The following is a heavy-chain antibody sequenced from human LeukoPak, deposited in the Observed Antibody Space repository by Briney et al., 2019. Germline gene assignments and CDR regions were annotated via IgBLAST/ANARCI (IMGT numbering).Heavy chain of an antibody. Sequence: GGSLRLSCAASGFTFSSYSMNWVRQAPGKGLEWVSSISSSSSYIYYADSVKGRFTISRDNAKNSLYLQMNSLRAEDAAVYYCARDQATTYYDYVWGSYRSPDFDYWGQGTLVTVSS. V-gene: IGHV3-21*01. CDR1: GFTFSSYS. D-gene: IGHD3-16*02. CDR3: ARDQATTYYDYVWGSYRSPDFDY. J-gene: IGHJ4*02. CDR2: ISSSSSYI.